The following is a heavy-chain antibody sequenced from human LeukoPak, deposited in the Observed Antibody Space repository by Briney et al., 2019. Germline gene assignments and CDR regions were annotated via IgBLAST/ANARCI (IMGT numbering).Heavy chain of an antibody. Sequence: SETLSLTCTVSGGSISSYYWSWIRQPAGKGLEWIGRIYTSGSTNYNPSLKSRVTISVDTSKNQFSLKLSSVTAADTAVYYCAKLGNYDLMIDYWGQGTLVTVSS. CDR1: GGSISSYY. CDR2: IYTSGST. D-gene: IGHD3-3*01. J-gene: IGHJ4*02. V-gene: IGHV4-4*07. CDR3: AKLGNYDLMIDY.